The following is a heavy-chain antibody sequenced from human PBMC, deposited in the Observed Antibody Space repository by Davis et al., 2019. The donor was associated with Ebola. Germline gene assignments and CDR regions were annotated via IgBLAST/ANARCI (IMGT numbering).Heavy chain of an antibody. V-gene: IGHV4-34*01. Sequence: SETLSLTCAVYGGSFSGYYWSWIRQPPGKGLEWIGEINHSGSTNYNPSLKSRVTISVDTSKNQFSLKLSSVTAADTAVYYCARMKVLLWFGTLDYWGQGTLVTASS. D-gene: IGHD3-10*01. CDR3: ARMKVLLWFGTLDY. CDR2: INHSGST. CDR1: GGSFSGYY. J-gene: IGHJ4*02.